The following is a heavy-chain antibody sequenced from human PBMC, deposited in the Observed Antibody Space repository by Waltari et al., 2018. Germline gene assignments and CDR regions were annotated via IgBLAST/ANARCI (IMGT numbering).Heavy chain of an antibody. V-gene: IGHV1-8*03. Sequence: QVRLVQSGAEVQKPGASVKVSCKASGYPFTSHALHWVRPATGQGLEWMGWMNPNSVNTGYAQKFQGRITITRNTSISTAYMELSSLRSEDTAVYYCARVPTWHGGGYYMGVWGKGTTVTVSS. CDR2: MNPNSVNT. J-gene: IGHJ6*03. CDR3: ARVPTWHGGGYYMGV. CDR1: GYPFTSHA. D-gene: IGHD3-10*01.